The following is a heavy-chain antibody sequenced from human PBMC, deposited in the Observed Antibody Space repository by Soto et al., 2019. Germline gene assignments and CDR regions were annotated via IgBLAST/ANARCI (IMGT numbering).Heavy chain of an antibody. CDR2: ISHSGTT. CDR3: ARASGGNSGWGHWSDP. CDR1: GYSIISGYY. V-gene: IGHV4-38-2*01. D-gene: IGHD2-21*02. Sequence: KTSETLSLTCAVSGYSIISGYYWGVIRQPPGRGLEWIGSISHSGTTYYNPSLRSRVTISIDTSNNQFSLKLSSVTAADTAVYYCARASGGNSGWGHWSDPWGQGTLVTVS. J-gene: IGHJ5*02.